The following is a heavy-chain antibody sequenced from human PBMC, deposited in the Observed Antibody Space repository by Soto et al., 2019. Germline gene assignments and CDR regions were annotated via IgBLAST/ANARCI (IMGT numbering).Heavy chain of an antibody. CDR2: IWYDGSSK. D-gene: IGHD6-13*01. V-gene: IGHV3-33*01. J-gene: IGHJ4*02. CDR1: GFTFSSYG. CDR3: AREGRTAAAGFDY. Sequence: GGSLRLSCAASGFTFSSYGMHWVRQAPGKGLEWVAVIWYDGSSKYYADSVKGRFTISRDNSKNTLYLQMNSLRAEDTAVYYCAREGRTAAAGFDYWGQGTLVTVSS.